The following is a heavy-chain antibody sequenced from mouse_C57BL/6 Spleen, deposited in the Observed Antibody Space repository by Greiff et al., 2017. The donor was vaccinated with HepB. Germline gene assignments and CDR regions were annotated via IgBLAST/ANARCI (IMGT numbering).Heavy chain of an antibody. V-gene: IGHV5-17*01. D-gene: IGHD2-3*01. Sequence: EVQLQESGGGLVKPGGSLKLSCAASGFTFSDYGMHWVRQAPEKGLEWVAYISSGSSTIYYADTVKGRFTISRDNAKNTLFLQMTSLRSEDTAMYYCARYDPYAMDYWGQGTSVTVSS. CDR1: GFTFSDYG. J-gene: IGHJ4*01. CDR3: ARYDPYAMDY. CDR2: ISSGSSTI.